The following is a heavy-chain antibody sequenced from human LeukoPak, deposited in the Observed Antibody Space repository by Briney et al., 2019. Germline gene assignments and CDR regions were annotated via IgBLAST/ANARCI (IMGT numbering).Heavy chain of an antibody. CDR1: GYTFTSYG. J-gene: IGHJ5*02. D-gene: IGHD3-9*01. V-gene: IGHV1-18*01. CDR3: ARDLTSVDP. Sequence: ASVKVSCKASGYTFTSYGISWVRQAPGQGLEWMGWISAYNGNTNYAQKLQGRVTMTRDTSISTAYMELSRLRSDDTAVYYCARDLTSVDPWGQGTLVTVSS. CDR2: ISAYNGNT.